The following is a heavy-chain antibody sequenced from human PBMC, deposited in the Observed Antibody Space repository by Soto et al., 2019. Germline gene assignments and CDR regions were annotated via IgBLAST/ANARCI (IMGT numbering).Heavy chain of an antibody. Sequence: GESLKISCKASGYSFSSYWIGWVCQMPGKGLEWMGIIYPGDSDTKYSPSLQGQVTISADTSISTAYLQWTSLKASDTAMYYCARHFPGYYDFWSGYLGYFDYWGQGTLVTVSS. CDR3: ARHFPGYYDFWSGYLGYFDY. J-gene: IGHJ4*02. D-gene: IGHD3-3*01. CDR1: GYSFSSYW. V-gene: IGHV5-51*01. CDR2: IYPGDSDT.